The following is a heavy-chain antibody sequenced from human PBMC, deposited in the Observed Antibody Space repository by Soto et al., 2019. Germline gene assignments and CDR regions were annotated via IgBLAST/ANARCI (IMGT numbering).Heavy chain of an antibody. Sequence: GGSLRLSCAASGFTFSSYGMHWVRQAPGKGLEWVAVIWYDGSNKYYADSVKGRFTISRDNSKNTLYLQMNSLRAEDTAVYYCARDGGNWSGYFDYWGQGTLVTVSS. CDR3: ARDGGNWSGYFDY. V-gene: IGHV3-33*01. CDR2: IWYDGSNK. J-gene: IGHJ4*02. CDR1: GFTFSSYG. D-gene: IGHD2-15*01.